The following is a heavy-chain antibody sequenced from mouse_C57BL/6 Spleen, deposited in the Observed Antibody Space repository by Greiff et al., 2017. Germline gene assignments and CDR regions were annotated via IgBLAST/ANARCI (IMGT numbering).Heavy chain of an antibody. J-gene: IGHJ4*01. V-gene: IGHV5-17*01. CDR3: ARIYDGYLHAMDY. CDR1: GFTFSDYG. Sequence: EVQLVESWGGLVKPGGSLKLSCAASGFTFSDYGMHWVRPAPEKGLEWVAYISSGSSTIYYADTVMGRFTISRDHAKNTLFLQMTSLRSEDTAMYYCARIYDGYLHAMDYWGQGTSVTVSS. CDR2: ISSGSSTI. D-gene: IGHD2-3*01.